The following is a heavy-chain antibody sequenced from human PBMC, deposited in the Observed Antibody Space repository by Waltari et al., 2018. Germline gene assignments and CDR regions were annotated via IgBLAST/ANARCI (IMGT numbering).Heavy chain of an antibody. CDR2: ISARSTYI. Sequence: EVQLVESGGGLVKPGGSLRLSCAASGFTFRSYGMNWVRQAPGKGLEWVSSISARSTYINYADSVKGRFTISRDNAKNALFLQMNSLRGEDTAVYYCARDGPRGTDAYDIWGQGTMVTVSS. D-gene: IGHD1-1*01. J-gene: IGHJ3*02. CDR3: ARDGPRGTDAYDI. CDR1: GFTFRSYG. V-gene: IGHV3-21*01.